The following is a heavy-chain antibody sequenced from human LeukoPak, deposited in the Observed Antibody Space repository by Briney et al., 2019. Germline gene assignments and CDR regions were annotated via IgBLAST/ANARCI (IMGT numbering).Heavy chain of an antibody. CDR3: ARVSAAAGLTDAFDI. D-gene: IGHD6-13*01. CDR1: GGSISSYY. CDR2: IYYSGST. V-gene: IGHV4-59*01. J-gene: IGHJ3*02. Sequence: PSETLSLTCTVSGGSISSYYWSWIRQPPGKGLEWIGYIYYSGSTNYNPSLKSRVTISVDTSKNQFSLKLSSVTAADTAVYYCARVSAAAGLTDAFDIWGQGTMVTVSS.